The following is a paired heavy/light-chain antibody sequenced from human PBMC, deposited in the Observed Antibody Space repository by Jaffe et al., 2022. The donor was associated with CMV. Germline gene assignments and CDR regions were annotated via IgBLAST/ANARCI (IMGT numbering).Heavy chain of an antibody. Sequence: QVQLQESGPGLVKPSETLSLTCTVSGGSISSYYWSWIRQPPGKGLEWIGYIYYSGSTNYNPSLKSRVTISVDTSKNQFSLKLSSVTAADTAVYYCARRLKKYYYDSSGYYSGGAGAFDIWGQGTMVTVSS. CDR3: ARRLKKYYYDSSGYYSGGAGAFDI. CDR2: IYYSGST. V-gene: IGHV4-59*08. J-gene: IGHJ3*02. D-gene: IGHD3-22*01. CDR1: GGSISSYY.
Light chain of an antibody. CDR1: QSVLYSSNNKNY. Sequence: DIVMTQSPDSLAVSLGERATINCKSSQSVLYSSNNKNYLAWYQQKPGQPPKLLIYWASTRESGVPDRFSGSGSGTDFTLTISSLQAEDVAVYYCQQYYSTPRTFGGGTKVEIK. CDR2: WAS. V-gene: IGKV4-1*01. J-gene: IGKJ4*01. CDR3: QQYYSTPRT.